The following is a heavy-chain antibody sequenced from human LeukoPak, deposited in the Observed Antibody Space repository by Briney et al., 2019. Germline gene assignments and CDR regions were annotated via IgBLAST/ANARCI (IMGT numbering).Heavy chain of an antibody. Sequence: SETLSLTCAVSGGSISSSNLWSWVPPPPGKGGGLGREIYQIGSTNYNPSLKSRVTLSLDTSKNHVSPRLSSLTAADPPVYYCARHVLGSESYFEYWGQGTLVTVSS. J-gene: IGHJ4*02. CDR3: ARHVLGSESYFEY. CDR2: IYQIGST. V-gene: IGHV4-4*02. CDR1: GGSISSSNL. D-gene: IGHD1-26*01.